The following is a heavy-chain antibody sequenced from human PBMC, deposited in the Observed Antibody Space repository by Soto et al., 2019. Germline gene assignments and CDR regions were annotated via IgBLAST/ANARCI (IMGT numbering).Heavy chain of an antibody. CDR3: ARQKVDASDY. CDR2: MNPNSGNT. Sequence: QVQLVQSGAEVKKPGASVKVSCKASGYTFTSYDINWVRQATGQGLEWMGWMNPNSGNTGYAQKFQGRVTMTGNTAISTAYMELSSLRADDMAVHYCARQKVDASDYWGQGTLVTVSS. CDR1: GYTFTSYD. J-gene: IGHJ4*02. V-gene: IGHV1-8*01. D-gene: IGHD2-15*01.